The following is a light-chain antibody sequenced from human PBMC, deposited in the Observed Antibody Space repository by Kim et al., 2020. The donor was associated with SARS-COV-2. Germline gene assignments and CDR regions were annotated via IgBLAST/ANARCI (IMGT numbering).Light chain of an antibody. CDR1: QGISNS. Sequence: DIQMAQSPSSLSASVGDRVTITCWASQGISNSLAWYRQKPGKVPMLLIYGASTLRSGVPSRFRGSGSGTDFTLTISSLQPEDAATYYCQKYNSAPWTFGQGTKVDIK. V-gene: IGKV1-27*01. CDR3: QKYNSAPWT. J-gene: IGKJ1*01. CDR2: GAS.